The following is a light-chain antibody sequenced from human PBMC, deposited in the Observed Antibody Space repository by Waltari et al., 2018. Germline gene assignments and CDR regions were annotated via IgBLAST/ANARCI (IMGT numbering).Light chain of an antibody. CDR1: NSAVGTYNL. V-gene: IGLV2-23*01. CDR3: SSYAGSSSPRV. CDR2: EGN. Sequence: QSALIQPASVSGSPGQSITMSCTETNSAVGTYNLVSWYQQHPGKAPKLMIYEGNKRPSGVSYRFSGSKSGNTASLTISGLQAEDEAEYYCSSYAGSSSPRVFGGGTKLTVL. J-gene: IGLJ3*02.